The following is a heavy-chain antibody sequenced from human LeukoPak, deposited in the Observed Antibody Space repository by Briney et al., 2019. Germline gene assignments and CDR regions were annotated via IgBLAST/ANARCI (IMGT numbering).Heavy chain of an antibody. D-gene: IGHD2-15*01. CDR1: GGSISSHY. J-gene: IGHJ4*02. Sequence: SETLSLTCTVTGGSISSHYWTWIRQPPGKGLEWIGNIHYSGSTSYNPSLKSRVTISIDTSKNQFSLKLPSVTAADTAVYYCARFCGGGRCPDYWGQGTLVTVSS. V-gene: IGHV4-59*11. CDR2: IHYSGST. CDR3: ARFCGGGRCPDY.